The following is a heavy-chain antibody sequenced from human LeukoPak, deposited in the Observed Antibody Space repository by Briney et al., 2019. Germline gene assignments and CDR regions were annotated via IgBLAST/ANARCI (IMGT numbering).Heavy chain of an antibody. V-gene: IGHV1-46*01. CDR3: ARIHSSGWNWFDP. D-gene: IGHD6-19*01. CDR2: INPSGGST. J-gene: IGHJ5*02. CDR1: GYTFTSYY. Sequence: ASVKVSCKTSGYTFTSYYMHWVRQAPGQGLEWMGIINPSGGSTSYAQKFQGRVTMTRDTSTSTVYMELSSLRSEDTAVYHCARIHSSGWNWFDPWGQGTLVTVSS.